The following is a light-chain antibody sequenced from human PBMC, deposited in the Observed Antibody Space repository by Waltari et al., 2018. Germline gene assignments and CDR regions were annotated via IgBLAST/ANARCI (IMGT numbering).Light chain of an antibody. CDR1: QSVTRN. V-gene: IGKV3D-15*01. Sequence: DIAMTQSPATLSLSPGERATLSCRASQSVTRNLALYQQKPGQPPRLRIDCVSSRATVIPDRFTGSGSGMEFTLTISSLEPEDVGIYHCQQSIQWPYTFGQGTKVEIK. J-gene: IGKJ2*01. CDR2: CVS. CDR3: QQSIQWPYT.